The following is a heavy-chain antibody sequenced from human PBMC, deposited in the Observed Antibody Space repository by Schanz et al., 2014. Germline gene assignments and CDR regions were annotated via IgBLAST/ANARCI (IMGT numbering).Heavy chain of an antibody. J-gene: IGHJ3*01. CDR2: ISPYTGNT. CDR1: GGTFSTYT. Sequence: QVQLVQSEAEVKKPGSSVKVSCKASGGTFSTYTINWVRQAPGQGLEWVGWISPYTGNTHYFDKMEGRLTMTTDTSTSTAYMELRSLRSDDTAMYYCATMWGYCTATACQILEVLDVWGQGTMVNDSS. CDR3: ATMWGYCTATACQILEVLDV. V-gene: IGHV1-18*01. D-gene: IGHD2-8*02.